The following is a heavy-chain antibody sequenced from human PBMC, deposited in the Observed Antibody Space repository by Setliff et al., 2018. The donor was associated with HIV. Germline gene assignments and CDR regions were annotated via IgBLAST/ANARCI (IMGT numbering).Heavy chain of an antibody. D-gene: IGHD6-13*01. CDR2: IYHTGSS. Sequence: SETLSLTCDVSGFSISSRYHWGWIRQSPGKGLEWIGNIYHTGSSYYNPSLNDRATISLDTSKNQFSLKLNSVTAADTAVYYCARAAGYSSSWPHYYYYYMDVWGKGTTVTVSS. J-gene: IGHJ6*03. CDR3: ARAAGYSSSWPHYYYYYMDV. CDR1: GFSISSRYH. V-gene: IGHV4-38-2*01.